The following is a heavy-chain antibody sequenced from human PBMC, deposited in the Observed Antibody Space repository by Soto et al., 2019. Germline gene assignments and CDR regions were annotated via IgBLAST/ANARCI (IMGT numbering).Heavy chain of an antibody. V-gene: IGHV3-30-3*01. CDR3: ARSGLVPVSENYCYHGMDV. CDR1: GFTFSSYA. J-gene: IGHJ6*01. CDR2: ISYDGSNK. Sequence: QVQLVESGGGVVQPGRSLRLSCAASGFTFSSYAMHWVRQAPGKGLEWVAVISYDGSNKYYADSVKGRFTISRDNSKNTLYLQMHSLRAEDTAVYYCARSGLVPVSENYCYHGMDVW. D-gene: IGHD6-6*01.